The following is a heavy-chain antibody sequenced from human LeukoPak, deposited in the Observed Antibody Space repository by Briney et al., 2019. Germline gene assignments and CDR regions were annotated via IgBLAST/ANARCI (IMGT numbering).Heavy chain of an antibody. CDR3: ARPITMVRGVTRLYYYYYGMDV. V-gene: IGHV5-10-1*01. CDR1: GYSFTSYW. D-gene: IGHD3-10*01. Sequence: AESLRISCKGSGYSFTSYWISWVRQMPGKGLEWMGRIDPSDSYTNYSPSFQGHVTISADKSISTAYLQWSSLKASDTAMYYCARPITMVRGVTRLYYYYYGMDVWGQGTTVTV. CDR2: IDPSDSYT. J-gene: IGHJ6*02.